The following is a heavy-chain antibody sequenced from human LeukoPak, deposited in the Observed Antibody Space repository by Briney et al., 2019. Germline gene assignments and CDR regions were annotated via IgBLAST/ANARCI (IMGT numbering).Heavy chain of an antibody. Sequence: PGGSLRLSCAASGFTVSNNYMMWVRQAPGKGLEWVSVIYSGGSTYYADSVKGRFTISRDNSKNTLYLQMNSLRAEDTAVYYCARLIVVVPAAMGDFGAFDIWGQGTMVTVSS. V-gene: IGHV3-66*04. CDR2: IYSGGST. D-gene: IGHD2-2*01. J-gene: IGHJ3*02. CDR3: ARLIVVVPAAMGDFGAFDI. CDR1: GFTVSNNY.